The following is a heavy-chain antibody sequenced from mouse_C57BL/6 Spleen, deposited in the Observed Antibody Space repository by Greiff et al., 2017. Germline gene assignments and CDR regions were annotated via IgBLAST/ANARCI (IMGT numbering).Heavy chain of an antibody. CDR3: AFYAMDY. CDR2: ISYDGSN. J-gene: IGHJ4*01. V-gene: IGHV3-6*01. Sequence: DVKLQESGPGLVKPSQSLSLTCSVTGYSITSGYYWNWIRQFPGNKLEWMGYISYDGSNNYNPSLKNRISITRDTSKNQFFLKLNSVTTEDTATYYCAFYAMDYWGQGTSVTVSS. CDR1: GYSITSGYY.